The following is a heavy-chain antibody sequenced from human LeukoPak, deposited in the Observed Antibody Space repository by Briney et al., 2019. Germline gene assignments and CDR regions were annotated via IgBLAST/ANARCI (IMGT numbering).Heavy chain of an antibody. Sequence: PGGSLRLSCAVSGLTFSGSWITWIRQAPGKGLEWVASMKPDGSESWYVDSVKGRFTISRDNSKNSLYLQLTSLRAEDTAVYYCARSAPAGFSYYSYYMDVWGKGTTVTISS. CDR3: ARSAPAGFSYYSYYMDV. D-gene: IGHD6-25*01. J-gene: IGHJ6*03. V-gene: IGHV3-7*01. CDR1: GLTFSGSW. CDR2: MKPDGSES.